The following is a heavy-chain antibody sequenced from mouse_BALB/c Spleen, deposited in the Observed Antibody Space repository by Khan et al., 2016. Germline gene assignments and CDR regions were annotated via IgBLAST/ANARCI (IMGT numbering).Heavy chain of an antibody. CDR1: GDSITSGY. CDR3: ARDDGSSYVRGMDY. V-gene: IGHV3-8*02. CDR2: ISYSGGT. J-gene: IGHJ4*01. D-gene: IGHD1-1*01. Sequence: EVQLQESGPSLVKPSQTLSLTCSVTGDSITSGYWNWIRTFPGNKLEYLGYISYSGGTYNNPSLKSRISITRDTSKNQYYLQLNSVTTEDTGTYYCARDDGSSYVRGMDYWGQGLSFTVSS.